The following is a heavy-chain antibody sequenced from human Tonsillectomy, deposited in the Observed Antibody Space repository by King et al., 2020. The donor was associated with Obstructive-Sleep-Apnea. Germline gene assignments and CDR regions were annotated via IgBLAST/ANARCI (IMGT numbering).Heavy chain of an antibody. Sequence: VQLVESGGGLLQAGGSLRPSCAASGFTFSCYAMNGVRQAPGRGREWVSGISGGGGRTYSTVSVQGRVPISRDNSKNTLYLQMNSRRAEDTAVYYCAKDRNSEDYYDRSGPLDNWGQGTLVTVSS. CDR3: AKDRNSEDYYDRSGPLDN. CDR2: ISGGGGRT. V-gene: IGHV3-23*04. D-gene: IGHD3-22*01. J-gene: IGHJ4*02. CDR1: GFTFSCYA.